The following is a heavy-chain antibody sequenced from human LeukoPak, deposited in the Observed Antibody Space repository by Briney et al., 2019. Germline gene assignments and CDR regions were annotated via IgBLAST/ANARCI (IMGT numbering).Heavy chain of an antibody. CDR2: ITGSGGGT. CDR1: GFTFRTYA. Sequence: GGSLRLSCATSGFTFRTYAMSWVRQAPGKGLEWVSGITGSGGGTYYADSVKGRFTISRDNSKNTLYLQMNSLRAEDTAVYYCARTIAPRPRSDAFDIWGQGTMVTVSS. CDR3: ARTIAPRPRSDAFDI. D-gene: IGHD6-6*01. V-gene: IGHV3-23*01. J-gene: IGHJ3*02.